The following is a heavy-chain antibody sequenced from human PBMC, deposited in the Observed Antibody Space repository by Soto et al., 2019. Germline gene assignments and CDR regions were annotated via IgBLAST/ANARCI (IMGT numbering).Heavy chain of an antibody. V-gene: IGHV4-30-4*01. CDR2: IYYSGTT. J-gene: IGHJ4*02. CDR1: GDSISSGDYY. CDR3: ARSRYCSSTSCFTLGDYFDS. Sequence: QVQLQESGPRLVKPSQTLSLTCTVSGDSISSGDYYWSWIRQPPGKGLEWIGHIYYSGTTYYNPALKSRVTISVVTSKNPFSLKLSSVTAADTAVYHCARSRYCSSTSCFTLGDYFDSWGQGTLVTVSS. D-gene: IGHD2-2*01.